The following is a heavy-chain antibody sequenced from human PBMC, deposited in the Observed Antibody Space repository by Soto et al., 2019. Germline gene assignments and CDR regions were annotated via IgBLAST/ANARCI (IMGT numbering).Heavy chain of an antibody. CDR3: AKDVPTQLERQTGDAFDI. Sequence: GGSLRLSCAASGFTFSSYGMHWVRQAPGKGLEWVAVISYDGSNKYYADSVKGRFTISRDNSKNTLYLQMNSLRAEDTAVYYCAKDVPTQLERQTGDAFDIWGQGTMVTVSS. CDR1: GFTFSSYG. CDR2: ISYDGSNK. V-gene: IGHV3-30*18. J-gene: IGHJ3*02. D-gene: IGHD1-1*01.